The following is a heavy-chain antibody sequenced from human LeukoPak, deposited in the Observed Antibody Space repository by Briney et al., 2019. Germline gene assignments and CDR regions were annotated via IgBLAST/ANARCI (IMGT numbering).Heavy chain of an antibody. Sequence: SGGSLRLSCVASGFTFGSYAMSWVRQAPGKGLEWVAGISGSGGSTYHTDSVKGRFTISRDNSKNSLYLQMNSLRAEDTAIYYCARDMVRGVKIRSAFDIWGQGTLVTVSS. D-gene: IGHD3-10*01. CDR3: ARDMVRGVKIRSAFDI. J-gene: IGHJ4*02. CDR2: ISGSGGST. V-gene: IGHV3-23*01. CDR1: GFTFGSYA.